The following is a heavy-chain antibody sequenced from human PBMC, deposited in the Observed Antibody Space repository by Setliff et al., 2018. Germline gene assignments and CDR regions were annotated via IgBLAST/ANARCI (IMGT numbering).Heavy chain of an antibody. J-gene: IGHJ4*02. CDR2: TKNKANAGYM. CDR3: ARDAHYYDSSGYPLDY. D-gene: IGHD3-22*01. Sequence: LRLSCAASGFSISDHYMDWVRQAPGKGLEWVGRTKNKANAGYMEYAASVKGRFTISRDDSKNSLYLQMNSLKTEDTAVYYCARDAHYYDSSGYPLDYWGQGTLVTVSS. V-gene: IGHV3-72*01. CDR1: GFSISDHY.